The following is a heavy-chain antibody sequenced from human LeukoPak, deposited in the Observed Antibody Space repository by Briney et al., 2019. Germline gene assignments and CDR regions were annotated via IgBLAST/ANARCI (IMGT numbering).Heavy chain of an antibody. Sequence: SETLSLTCAVSGGSISSSNWWSWVRQPPGKGLEWIGEIDHSGSTNYNPSLKSRVTISVDTSKNQFSLKLRSVTAADTAVYYCARGPKPKSITMVRGVNFQRTKNWFDPWGQGILVTVSS. V-gene: IGHV4-4*02. CDR1: GGSISSSNW. D-gene: IGHD3-10*01. J-gene: IGHJ5*02. CDR2: IDHSGST. CDR3: ARGPKPKSITMVRGVNFQRTKNWFDP.